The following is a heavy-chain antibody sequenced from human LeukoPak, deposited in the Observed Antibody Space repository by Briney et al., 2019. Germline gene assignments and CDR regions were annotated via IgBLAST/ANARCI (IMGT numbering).Heavy chain of an antibody. CDR1: GYSISSGYY. J-gene: IGHJ4*02. CDR2: IYHSGST. D-gene: IGHD3-22*01. CDR3: ARVNIVVVTFDY. Sequence: SETLSLTCTVSGYSISSGYYWGWIRQPPGKGLGWIGSIYHSGSTYYNPSLKSRVTISVDTSKNQFSLKLSSVTAADTAVYYCARVNIVVVTFDYWGQGTLVTVSS. V-gene: IGHV4-38-2*02.